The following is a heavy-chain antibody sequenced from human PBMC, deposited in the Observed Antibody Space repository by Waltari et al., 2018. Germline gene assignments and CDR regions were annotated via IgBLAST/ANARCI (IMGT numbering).Heavy chain of an antibody. Sequence: QITLKESGPALVKPKQTLTLTCTFSGFSLATSRVGVAWVRQTPQKALEWLAVIYWNDDEVYSPSLRSRLSIAKDTAMNRVVLTLTNVDPADTATYYCAHRRNGNIAYWGPGALVIVSS. CDR3: AHRRNGNIAY. J-gene: IGHJ4*02. CDR2: IYWNDDE. D-gene: IGHD2-21*01. V-gene: IGHV2-5*01. CDR1: GFSLATSRVG.